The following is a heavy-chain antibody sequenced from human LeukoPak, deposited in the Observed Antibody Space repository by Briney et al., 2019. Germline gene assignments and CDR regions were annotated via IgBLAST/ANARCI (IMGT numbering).Heavy chain of an antibody. CDR3: ARNKAGDLDY. CDR1: GFTFSSYS. Sequence: GGSLRLSCAASGFTFSSYSMNLVRQAPGKGLEWVSYISSSSSTIYYADSVKGRFTISRDNAKNSLYLQMNSLRAEDTAVYYCARNKAGDLDYWGQGTLVTVSS. CDR2: ISSSSSTI. D-gene: IGHD3-10*01. V-gene: IGHV3-48*01. J-gene: IGHJ4*02.